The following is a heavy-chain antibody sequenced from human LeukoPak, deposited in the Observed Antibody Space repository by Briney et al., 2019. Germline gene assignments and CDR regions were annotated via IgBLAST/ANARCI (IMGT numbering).Heavy chain of an antibody. Sequence: SETLSLTCTVSGGSISSYYWSWIRQPAGKELEWIGRIYTSGSTNYNPSLKSRVTISVDTSKNQFSLKLSSVTAADTAVYYCARDVTRFWSGYFESWGQGTLVTVSS. CDR2: IYTSGST. CDR1: GGSISSYY. D-gene: IGHD3-3*01. CDR3: ARDVTRFWSGYFES. J-gene: IGHJ4*02. V-gene: IGHV4-4*07.